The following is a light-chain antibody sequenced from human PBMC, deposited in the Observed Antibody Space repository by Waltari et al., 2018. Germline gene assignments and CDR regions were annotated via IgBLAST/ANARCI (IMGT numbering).Light chain of an antibody. V-gene: IGKV1-39*01. CDR2: AAS. J-gene: IGKJ3*01. Sequence: DIQMTQSPSSLSASVGDRVTITCRASQSISSYLNWYQQKPGKAPKLLIYAASSLQSGVPSRFSGSGSGTDFTLTISSLQPEDCATYYCQQSYSTLCTFGPGTKVDIK. CDR1: QSISSY. CDR3: QQSYSTLCT.